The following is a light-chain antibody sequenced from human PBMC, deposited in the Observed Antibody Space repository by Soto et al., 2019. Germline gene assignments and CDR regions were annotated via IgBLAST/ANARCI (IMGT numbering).Light chain of an antibody. V-gene: IGLV2-23*01. J-gene: IGLJ3*02. CDR2: EGT. CDR1: SSDVGAYNL. Sequence: QSALTQPASVCGSPEQSITISCTRTSSDVGAYNLVSWYQQHPGKAPRLIIYEGTKRPSGISHRFSGSKSDNTASLTISGLRAEDEAHYHCCSYAGSRTFVFGGGTKLTVL. CDR3: CSYAGSRTFV.